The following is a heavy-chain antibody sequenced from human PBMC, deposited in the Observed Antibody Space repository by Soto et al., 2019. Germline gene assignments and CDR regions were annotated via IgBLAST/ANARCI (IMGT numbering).Heavy chain of an antibody. D-gene: IGHD2-15*01. Sequence: GGSLRLSCAASGFTFSSYSMNWVRQAPGKGLEWVSYISSSSSTIYYADSVKGRFTISRDNAKNSLYLQMNSLRAEDTPVYYCARDYDRYAIVVVVAAHGDYMDVWGKGTTVTVSS. CDR3: ARDYDRYAIVVVVAAHGDYMDV. J-gene: IGHJ6*03. CDR1: GFTFSSYS. CDR2: ISSSSSTI. V-gene: IGHV3-48*01.